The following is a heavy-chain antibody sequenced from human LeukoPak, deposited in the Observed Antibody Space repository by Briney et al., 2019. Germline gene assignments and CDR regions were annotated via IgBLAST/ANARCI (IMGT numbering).Heavy chain of an antibody. V-gene: IGHV4-31*03. CDR1: GGSISSAAYY. CDR3: ARGYSSSWYDFDY. J-gene: IGHJ4*02. CDR2: IYYSGST. Sequence: SETLSLTCTVSGGSISSAAYYWTWIRQHPGKGLEWIGYIYYSGSTYYNPSLKSRVTISVDTSRNQFSLKLTSVTAADTAVYYCARGYSSSWYDFDYWGQGTLVTVSS. D-gene: IGHD6-13*01.